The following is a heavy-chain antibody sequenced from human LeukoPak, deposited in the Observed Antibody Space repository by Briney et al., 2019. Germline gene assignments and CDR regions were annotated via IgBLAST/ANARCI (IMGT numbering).Heavy chain of an antibody. V-gene: IGHV1-24*01. CDR3: ATDLAAAGTGSSGYYFDY. Sequence: GASVKVSCKVSGYTLTELSMHWVRQAPGKGLEWMGGFDPEDGETIYAQKFQGRVTMTEDTSTDTAYMELNSLRSEDTAVYYCATDLAAAGTGSSGYYFDYWGQGTLVTVSS. CDR1: GYTLTELS. D-gene: IGHD6-13*01. CDR2: FDPEDGET. J-gene: IGHJ4*02.